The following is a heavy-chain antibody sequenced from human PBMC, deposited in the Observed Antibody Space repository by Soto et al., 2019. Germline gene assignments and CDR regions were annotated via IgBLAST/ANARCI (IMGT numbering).Heavy chain of an antibody. CDR3: AGVDFGGECYLLDY. V-gene: IGHV1-3*01. CDR2: INVGNGNT. Sequence: ASVKVSCKASGYTFTTYVMHGVRQAPGQRLEWLGWINVGNGNTRYSQKFQGRVTISRETSASTVYMELSSLRSEDTAVFYCAGVDFGGECYLLDYWGPGTLVPVSS. D-gene: IGHD2-21*01. J-gene: IGHJ4*02. CDR1: GYTFTTYV.